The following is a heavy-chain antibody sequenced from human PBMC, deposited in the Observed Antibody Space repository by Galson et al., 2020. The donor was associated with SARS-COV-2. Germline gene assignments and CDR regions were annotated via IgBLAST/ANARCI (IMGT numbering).Heavy chain of an antibody. J-gene: IGHJ2*01. Sequence: GGSLSLSCATSGISFSDHYMSWIRQAPGKGLELVSYIGRTGTTIQYADSVKGRFTISRANARHSVFLQMNSLRAEDTAVYYCAKLEVPSGDGWYVDLWGRGTLVSVST. CDR2: IGRTGTTI. CDR1: GISFSDHY. V-gene: IGHV3-11*01. CDR3: AKLEVPSGDGWYVDL. D-gene: IGHD1-26*01.